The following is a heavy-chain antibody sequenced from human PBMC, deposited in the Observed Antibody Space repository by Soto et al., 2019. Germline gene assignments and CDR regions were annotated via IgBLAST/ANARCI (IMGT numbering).Heavy chain of an antibody. CDR2: INPNSGGT. CDR3: AREGQYVRYFSP. D-gene: IGHD3-9*01. CDR1: GYTFTAYY. Sequence: QVQLVQSGAEVKKPGASVKVSCKASGYTFTAYYIYWVRQAPGQGLEWMGWINPNSGGTNYAQKFQGRVTMTRDTSISTAYMELSRLRSDDTVVYYCAREGQYVRYFSPWGQGTLVTVSS. J-gene: IGHJ5*02. V-gene: IGHV1-2*02.